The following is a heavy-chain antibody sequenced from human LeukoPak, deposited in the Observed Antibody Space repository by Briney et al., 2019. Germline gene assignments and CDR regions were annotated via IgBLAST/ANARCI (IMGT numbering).Heavy chain of an antibody. J-gene: IGHJ6*04. CDR1: GGTFSSYA. D-gene: IGHD4-17*01. Sequence: EASVKVSCKASGGTFSSYAISWVRQDPGQGLEWMGGIIPIFGTANYAQKFQGRVTITADKSTSTAYMELSSLRSEDTAVYYCARGRFGYGDYSSYYYYGMDVWGKGTTVTVSS. V-gene: IGHV1-69*06. CDR2: IIPIFGTA. CDR3: ARGRFGYGDYSSYYYYGMDV.